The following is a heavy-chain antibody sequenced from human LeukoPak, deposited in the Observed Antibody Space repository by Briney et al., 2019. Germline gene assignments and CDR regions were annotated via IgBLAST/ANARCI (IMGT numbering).Heavy chain of an antibody. Sequence: GGSLRLSCAASGFTFSSYWMSWVRQAPGKGLEWVANIKQDGSEKYYVDSVKGRFTISRDNAKNSLYLQMNSLRAEDTAVYYCARVRGSGSYAPLYYYGMDVWGQGTLVTVSS. CDR1: GFTFSSYW. D-gene: IGHD3-10*01. J-gene: IGHJ6*02. CDR2: IKQDGSEK. CDR3: ARVRGSGSYAPLYYYGMDV. V-gene: IGHV3-7*01.